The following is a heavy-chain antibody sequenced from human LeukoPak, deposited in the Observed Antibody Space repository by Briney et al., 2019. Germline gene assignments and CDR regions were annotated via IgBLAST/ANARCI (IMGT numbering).Heavy chain of an antibody. Sequence: GGSLRLSCAASGITFSAYWMHWVRQAPGKGLVWVSRINSDGSSTTYADSVKGRFTISRDNAKNTLYLQMNSLRAEDTAVYYCATSTYCSGGGCYSRTFQYWGQGTLVTVSS. D-gene: IGHD2-15*01. V-gene: IGHV3-74*01. CDR2: INSDGSST. J-gene: IGHJ4*02. CDR3: ATSTYCSGGGCYSRTFQY. CDR1: GITFSAYW.